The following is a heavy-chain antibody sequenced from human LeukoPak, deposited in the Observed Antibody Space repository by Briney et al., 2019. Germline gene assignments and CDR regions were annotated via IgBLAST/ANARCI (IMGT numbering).Heavy chain of an antibody. V-gene: IGHV4-39*07. J-gene: IGHJ4*02. CDR1: GGSISSSSYY. CDR3: AREALGIVDY. D-gene: IGHD7-27*01. CDR2: IYYSGST. Sequence: SETLSLTCTVSGGSISSSSYYWGWIRQPPGKGLEWIGSIYYSGSTYYNPSLKSRVTISVDTSKNQFSLKLTSVTAADTAMYYCAREALGIVDYWGQGTLVTVSS.